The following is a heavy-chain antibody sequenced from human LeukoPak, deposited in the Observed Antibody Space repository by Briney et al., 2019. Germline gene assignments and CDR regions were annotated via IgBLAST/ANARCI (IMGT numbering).Heavy chain of an antibody. D-gene: IGHD3-22*01. CDR1: GSTVSSNY. CDR2: IYSGGTT. CDR3: AREYDSSGYGFDP. V-gene: IGHV3-66*01. Sequence: GGSLRLSCAASGSTVSSNYMSWVRQAPGKGLEWVSVIYSGGTTYYADSVKGRFTISRDNSKNTLYLQMNSLRAEDTAVYYCAREYDSSGYGFDPWGQGTLVTVSS. J-gene: IGHJ5*02.